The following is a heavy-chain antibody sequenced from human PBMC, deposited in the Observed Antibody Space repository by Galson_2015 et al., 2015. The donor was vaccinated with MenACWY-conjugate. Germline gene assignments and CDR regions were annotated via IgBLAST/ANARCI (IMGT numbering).Heavy chain of an antibody. D-gene: IGHD2-21*02. Sequence: SLRLSCAASGFTFSRYWMHWVRQSPGKGLVWVSRINSDGSAADYADSVKGRFTISRNNAKNTLYLQMNSLRVEDTAMYYCARTAGSVPPWGQGTLVTVSS. V-gene: IGHV3-74*01. CDR1: GFTFSRYW. J-gene: IGHJ5*02. CDR2: INSDGSAA. CDR3: ARTAGSVPP.